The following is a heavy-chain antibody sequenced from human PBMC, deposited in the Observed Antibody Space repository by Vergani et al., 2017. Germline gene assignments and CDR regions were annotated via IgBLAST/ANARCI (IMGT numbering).Heavy chain of an antibody. CDR2: IYPGDSDT. CDR1: GYSFTSYW. J-gene: IGHJ4*02. CDR3: ASLSQNTMVRGVIEWCGDY. D-gene: IGHD3-10*01. Sequence: EVQLVQSGAEVKKPGESLKISCKGSGYSFTSYWIGWVRQMPGKGLEWMGIIYPGDSDTRYSPSFQGQVTISADKSISTAYLQWSSLKASDTAMYYCASLSQNTMVRGVIEWCGDYWGQGTLVTVSS. V-gene: IGHV5-51*01.